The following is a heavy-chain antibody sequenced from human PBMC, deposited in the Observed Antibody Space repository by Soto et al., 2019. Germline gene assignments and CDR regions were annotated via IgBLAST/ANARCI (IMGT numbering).Heavy chain of an antibody. CDR1: GYMFTSYF. Sequence: QGHLVQSGAVVKRPGASVRVSCESSGYMFTSYFIHGVRQAPGQGLEWVGVIKPSDGTTTYAQKCQARITMTRDTSTSTVDMELSSMRSEDTAVYYCARDKDSSARPRAEFDYWGQGNLITVSS. CDR2: IKPSDGTT. J-gene: IGHJ4*02. CDR3: ARDKDSSARPRAEFDY. D-gene: IGHD6-19*01. V-gene: IGHV1-46*01.